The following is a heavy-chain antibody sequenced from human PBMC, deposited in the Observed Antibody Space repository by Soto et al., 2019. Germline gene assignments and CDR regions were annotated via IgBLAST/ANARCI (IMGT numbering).Heavy chain of an antibody. CDR3: ARDQIPGPPDYCDY. CDR2: ISYNGDTT. V-gene: IGHV3-30-3*01. Sequence: GGSLRLSCAASGFAFSSYAMHWVRQAPGKGLEWVAVISYNGDTTYYAESVKGRFTISRDNSKNTLYLQMNSLRAEYTAVYYCARDQIPGPPDYCDYWGQGTLVTVSS. CDR1: GFAFSSYA. J-gene: IGHJ4*02.